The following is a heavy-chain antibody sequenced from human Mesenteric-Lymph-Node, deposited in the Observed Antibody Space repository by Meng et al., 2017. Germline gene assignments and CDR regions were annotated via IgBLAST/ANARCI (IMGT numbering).Heavy chain of an antibody. CDR3: ATPRMVRGQYFDY. CDR1: GYSFTTYW. V-gene: IGHV5-51*01. J-gene: IGHJ4*02. Sequence: GGSLRLSCKGSGYSFTTYWIGWVRQMPGKGLEWMGIIYPGDSDTRYSPSFQGQVTISRDNSKNTLYLQMNSLRAEDTAVYYCATPRMVRGQYFDYWGQGTLVTVSS. CDR2: IYPGDSDT. D-gene: IGHD3-10*01.